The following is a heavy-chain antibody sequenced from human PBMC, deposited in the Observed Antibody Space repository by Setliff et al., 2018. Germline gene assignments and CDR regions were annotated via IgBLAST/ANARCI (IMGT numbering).Heavy chain of an antibody. V-gene: IGHV3-7*01. Sequence: PGGSLRLSCAASGFTFSSYWMSWVRQAPGKGLEWVANIKQDGSEKYYVDSVKGRFTISRDNAKNSLYLQMNSLRAEDTAVYYCVGSGRHQISGYPTYFDNRGQGTLVTVSS. D-gene: IGHD3-22*01. CDR1: GFTFSSYW. J-gene: IGHJ4*02. CDR3: VGSGRHQISGYPTYFDN. CDR2: IKQDGSEK.